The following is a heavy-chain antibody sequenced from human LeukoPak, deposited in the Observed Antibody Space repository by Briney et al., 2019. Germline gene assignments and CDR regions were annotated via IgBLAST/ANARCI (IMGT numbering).Heavy chain of an antibody. D-gene: IGHD1-1*01. J-gene: IGHJ4*02. CDR3: AKANWVSNADAVW. CDR1: GFTFSSYA. Sequence: QAGGSLRLSCAASGFTFSSYAMHWVRQAPGKGLEWVAVISYDGSNKYYADSVKGRFTLSRDDSRNTVYLQLNNLRVEDTAIYYCAKANWVSNADAVWWGQGTQVTVSS. CDR2: ISYDGSNK. V-gene: IGHV3-30*14.